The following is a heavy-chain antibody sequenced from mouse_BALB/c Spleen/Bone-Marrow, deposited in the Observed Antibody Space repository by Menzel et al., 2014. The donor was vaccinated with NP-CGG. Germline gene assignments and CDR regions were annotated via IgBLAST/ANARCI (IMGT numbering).Heavy chain of an antibody. D-gene: IGHD2-4*01. CDR3: ARRGDYDWFAY. CDR2: INSDGGST. J-gene: IGHJ3*01. V-gene: IGHV5-2*01. CDR1: EYEFPSHD. Sequence: EVHLVESRGGLVQPGESLKLSYESNEYEFPSHDMSWVRKTPEKRLELVAAINSDGGSTYYPDTMERRFIISRDNTKKTLYLQMSSLRSEDTALYYCARRGDYDWFAYWGQGTQVTVSA.